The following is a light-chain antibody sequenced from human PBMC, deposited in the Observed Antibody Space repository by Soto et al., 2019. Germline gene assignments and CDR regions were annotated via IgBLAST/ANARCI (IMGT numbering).Light chain of an antibody. CDR1: QSVSSSY. CDR2: GAS. CDR3: QQYNNWPFS. J-gene: IGKJ5*01. Sequence: EIVLTQSPGTLSLSPGERATLSCRASQSVSSSYLAWYQQKPGQAPRLLIYGASSRATGIPDRFSGSGSGTDFTLTISGLQSEDFALYFCQQYNNWPFSFGQGARPEIK. V-gene: IGKV3-20*01.